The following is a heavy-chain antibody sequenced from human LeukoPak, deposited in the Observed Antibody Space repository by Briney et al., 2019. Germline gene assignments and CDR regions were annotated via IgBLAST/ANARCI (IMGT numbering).Heavy chain of an antibody. J-gene: IGHJ6*03. CDR3: ARGRVSSSTWYSTYYYYFYMDV. D-gene: IGHD6-13*01. Sequence: SETLSLTCAVYGGSLSDYYWSWIRQSPGKGLEWIGEISHRGRTYYNLSLKSRVTISIDTSKNQFSLKVNSVSAADTAVYFCARGRVSSSTWYSTYYYYFYMDVWGKGTTVTVSS. CDR1: GGSLSDYY. CDR2: ISHRGRT. V-gene: IGHV4-34*01.